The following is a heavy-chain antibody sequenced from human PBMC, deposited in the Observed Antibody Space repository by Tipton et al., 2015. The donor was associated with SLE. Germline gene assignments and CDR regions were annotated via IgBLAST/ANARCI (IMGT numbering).Heavy chain of an antibody. CDR2: ISGSGGRA. V-gene: IGHV3-23*01. CDR1: EFTVSDKY. J-gene: IGHJ4*02. CDR3: AREGLLDWLPDC. D-gene: IGHD3/OR15-3a*01. Sequence: SLRLSCAASEFTVSDKYMSWFRQAPGKGLEWVSAISGSGGRANYADSVKGRFTISRDNSKNTLYLQMNSLRAEDTAVYYCAREGLLDWLPDCWGQGTLVTVSS.